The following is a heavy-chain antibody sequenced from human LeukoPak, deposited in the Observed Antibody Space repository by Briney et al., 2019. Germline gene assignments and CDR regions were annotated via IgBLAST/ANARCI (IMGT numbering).Heavy chain of an antibody. CDR1: GYTFTGYY. CDR3: ARGDSSGWYFQH. Sequence: APVKVSCKASGYTFTGYYMHWVRQAPGQGLEWMGWINPNSGDTNYAQKFQGRVTMTRDTSISTAYMELRRLRSDDTAVYYCARGDSSGWYFQHWGQGTLVTVSS. D-gene: IGHD6-19*01. V-gene: IGHV1-2*02. J-gene: IGHJ1*01. CDR2: INPNSGDT.